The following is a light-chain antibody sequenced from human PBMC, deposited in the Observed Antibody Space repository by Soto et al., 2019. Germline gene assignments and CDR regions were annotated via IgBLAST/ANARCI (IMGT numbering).Light chain of an antibody. CDR3: SSSTSSNTVV. CDR1: NSDVNY. J-gene: IGLJ1*01. Sequence: HSALTQPASVSGAPGQSITISCTGTNSDVNYVSWHQQHPGKAPKLMIYEVINRSSGVSTRFSGSKSGNTASLTISGLQAEDEADYYCSSSTSSNTVVFGTGTKLTVL. CDR2: EVI. V-gene: IGLV2-14*01.